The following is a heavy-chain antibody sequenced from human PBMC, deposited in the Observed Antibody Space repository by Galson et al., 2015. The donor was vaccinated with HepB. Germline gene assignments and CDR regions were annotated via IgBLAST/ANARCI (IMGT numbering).Heavy chain of an antibody. CDR2: ISAYDSST. CDR1: GYTFSSYS. CDR3: ARGALAAVVTATLNNWFDP. Sequence: SVKVSCKASGYTFSSYSISWVRQAPGQGLEWMGWISAYDSSTNYAQKLQGRVTMTTETSTTTAYMELRSLRSDDTAVYYCARGALAAVVTATLNNWFDPWGQGTLVTVSS. V-gene: IGHV1-18*01. D-gene: IGHD2-15*01. J-gene: IGHJ5*02.